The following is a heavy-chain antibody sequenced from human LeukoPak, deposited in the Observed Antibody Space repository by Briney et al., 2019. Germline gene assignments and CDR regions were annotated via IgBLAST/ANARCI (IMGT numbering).Heavy chain of an antibody. V-gene: IGHV3-30*03. CDR3: ARGGVSRIAAAGTYAFDF. J-gene: IGHJ3*01. CDR2: VSADGRTQ. Sequence: GGSLRLSCAASGFTFRTYSIHWVRQAPGKGLEWVTVVSADGRTQLYSDSVKGRFTVSRDNSLNTLHLQMNSLKTEDTAVYYCARGGVSRIAAAGTYAFDFWGQGTMVTVSS. CDR1: GFTFRTYS. D-gene: IGHD6-13*01.